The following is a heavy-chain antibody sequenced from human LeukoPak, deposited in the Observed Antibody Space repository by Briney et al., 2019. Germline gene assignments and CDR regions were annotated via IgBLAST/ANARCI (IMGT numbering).Heavy chain of an antibody. CDR1: GFSFSSYW. V-gene: IGHV3-74*01. Sequence: GGSLRLSCAVSGFSFSSYWMHWVRQAPGKGLVWVSRINSDGSTTTYADSVKGRFTISRDNAKNSLYLQMKSLRAEDTALYYCARETLAARTFDYWGQGALVTVSS. CDR3: ARETLAARTFDY. D-gene: IGHD6-6*01. CDR2: INSDGSTT. J-gene: IGHJ4*02.